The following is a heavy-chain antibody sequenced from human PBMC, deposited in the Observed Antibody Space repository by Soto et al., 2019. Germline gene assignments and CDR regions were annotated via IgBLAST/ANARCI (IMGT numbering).Heavy chain of an antibody. D-gene: IGHD1-26*01. J-gene: IGHJ4*02. CDR1: GGSISSYY. CDR3: ARGRSGSHPFDY. Sequence: PSETLSLTCTVSGGSISSYYWSWIRQPPGKGLEWIGYIYYSGSTNYNPSLKSRVTISLDTSKNQFSLKLTSVTAADTAVYFCARGRSGSHPFDYWGLGTLVTVSS. V-gene: IGHV4-59*01. CDR2: IYYSGST.